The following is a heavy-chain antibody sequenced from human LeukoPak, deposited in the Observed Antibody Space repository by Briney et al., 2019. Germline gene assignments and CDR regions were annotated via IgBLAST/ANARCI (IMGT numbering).Heavy chain of an antibody. Sequence: ASVTVSCKASGYTFTVYYMHWVRQAPGQGLEWMGWINPNSGGTNYAQKFQGRVTMTRDATISTAYMELSRLRSDDTAVYCCARVISIAAAAPGYYYYYMDVWGKGTTVTVSS. CDR2: INPNSGGT. V-gene: IGHV1-2*02. CDR3: ARVISIAAAAPGYYYYYMDV. CDR1: GYTFTVYY. J-gene: IGHJ6*03. D-gene: IGHD6-13*01.